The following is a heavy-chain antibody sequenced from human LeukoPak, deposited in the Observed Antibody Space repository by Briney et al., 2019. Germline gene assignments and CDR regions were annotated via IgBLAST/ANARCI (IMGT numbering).Heavy chain of an antibody. CDR1: GGSISSSSYY. CDR2: IYYSGST. D-gene: IGHD4-17*01. Sequence: PSETLSLTCTVSGGSISSSSYYWGWIRQPPGKGLEWIGSIYYSGSTYYNPSLKSRVTISVDTSKNQFSLKLSSVTAADTAVYYCARVSGTTRYYYYYYMDVWGKGTTVTVSS. V-gene: IGHV4-39*07. J-gene: IGHJ6*03. CDR3: ARVSGTTRYYYYYYMDV.